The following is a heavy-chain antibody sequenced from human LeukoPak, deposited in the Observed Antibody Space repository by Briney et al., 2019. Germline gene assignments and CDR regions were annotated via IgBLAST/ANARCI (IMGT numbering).Heavy chain of an antibody. V-gene: IGHV3-21*01. CDR1: GFTFSSYS. CDR2: ISSSSSYI. CDR3: ARLVHGTPVVDY. D-gene: IGHD6-13*01. J-gene: IGHJ4*02. Sequence: GGSLRLSCAASGFTFSSYSMNWVRQAPGKGLEWVSSISSSSSYIYYADSVKGRFTISRDNAKDSLYLQMNSLRAEDTAVYYCARLVHGTPVVDYWGQGTLVTVSS.